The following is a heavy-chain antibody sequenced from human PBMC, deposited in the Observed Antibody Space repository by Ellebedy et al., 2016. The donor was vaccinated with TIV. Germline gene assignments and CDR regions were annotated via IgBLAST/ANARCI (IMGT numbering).Heavy chain of an antibody. J-gene: IGHJ6*02. CDR2: INPSGGST. V-gene: IGHV1-46*01. D-gene: IGHD3-22*01. CDR1: GYTFVSNY. Sequence: ASVKVSXKTSGYTFVSNYIYWVRQVRGQGLEWMGFINPSGGSTQYAQKFQGRITMTRDTSTRTVHMELSSLTSEDTAVYFCARDIYSDSSHYGMDVWGQGTTVTVSS. CDR3: ARDIYSDSSHYGMDV.